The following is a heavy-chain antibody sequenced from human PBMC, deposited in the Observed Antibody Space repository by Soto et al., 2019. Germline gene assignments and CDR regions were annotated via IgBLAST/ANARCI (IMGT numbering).Heavy chain of an antibody. J-gene: IGHJ4*02. CDR2: IVNSGENT. Sequence: EVQLLDSGGGLVQPGGSLRLSCAASGFTFSNSAMYWVRLAPGKGVELVSTIVNSGENTYYAGSVKGRFTISRDNSTSMLYLQRNSLGAEDTAVYFCACTVPLSSGDHSDVDYGCQGTVVAFSS. CDR1: GFTFSNSA. CDR3: ACTVPLSSGDHSDVDY. V-gene: IGHV3-23*01. D-gene: IGHD4-17*01.